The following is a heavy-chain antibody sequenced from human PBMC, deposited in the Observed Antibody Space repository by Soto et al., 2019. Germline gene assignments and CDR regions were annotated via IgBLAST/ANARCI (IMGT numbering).Heavy chain of an antibody. CDR3: ARDRLRFLEEAYDYYYGMDV. CDR2: ISYDGSNK. V-gene: IGHV3-30-3*01. Sequence: QVQLVESGGGVVQPGRSLRLSCAASGFTFCSYAMHWVRQAPGKGLEWVAVISYDGSNKYYADSVKGRFTISRDNSKNTLYLQMNSLRAEDTAVYYCARDRLRFLEEAYDYYYGMDVWGPGTTVTVSS. CDR1: GFTFCSYA. D-gene: IGHD3-3*01. J-gene: IGHJ6*02.